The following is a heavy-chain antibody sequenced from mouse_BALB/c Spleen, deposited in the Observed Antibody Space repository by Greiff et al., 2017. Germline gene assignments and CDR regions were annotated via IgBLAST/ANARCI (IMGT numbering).Heavy chain of an antibody. D-gene: IGHD2-14*01. CDR2: ISNLAYSI. CDR3: ARDHHRTWAMDY. CDR1: GFTFSDYG. J-gene: IGHJ4*01. V-gene: IGHV5-15*02. Sequence: EVKLVESGGGLVQPGGSLKLSCAASGFTFSDYGRAWVRPAPGKGPEWVAFISNLAYSIYYADTVPGRFPISRENAKNTLYLEMSSLRSEDTAMYYCARDHHRTWAMDYWGQGTTVSDSS.